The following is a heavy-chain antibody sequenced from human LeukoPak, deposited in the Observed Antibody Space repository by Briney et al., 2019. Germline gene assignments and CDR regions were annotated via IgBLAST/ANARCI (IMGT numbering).Heavy chain of an antibody. V-gene: IGHV1-46*03. D-gene: IGHD2-15*01. Sequence: ASVKVSCKASGYSFTSYHMHWVRQAPGQGLEWMGIINPSGGSTSYAQKFQGRVTMTRDTSTSTLYMELSSLRSEDTAVYYCARDRETGGIRWFDPWGQGTLVTVSS. CDR1: GYSFTSYH. CDR3: ARDRETGGIRWFDP. CDR2: INPSGGST. J-gene: IGHJ5*02.